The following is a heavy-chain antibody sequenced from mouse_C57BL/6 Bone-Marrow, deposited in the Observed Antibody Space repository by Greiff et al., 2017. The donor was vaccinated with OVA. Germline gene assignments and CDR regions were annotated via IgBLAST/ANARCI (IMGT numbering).Heavy chain of an antibody. Sequence: EVKLMESGGGLVQPKGSLKLSCAASGFSFNTYAMNWVRQAPGKGLEWVARIRSKSNNYATYYADSVKDRFTISRDDSESMLYLQMNNLKTEDTAMYYCVRQSFYYYALSVWGTGTTVTVSS. CDR2: IRSKSNNYAT. CDR3: VRQSFYYYALSV. V-gene: IGHV10-1*01. D-gene: IGHD1-1*01. CDR1: GFSFNTYA. J-gene: IGHJ1*03.